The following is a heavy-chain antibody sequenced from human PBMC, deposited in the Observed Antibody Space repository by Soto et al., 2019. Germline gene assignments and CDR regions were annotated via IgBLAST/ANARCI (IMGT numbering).Heavy chain of an antibody. V-gene: IGHV4-59*01. D-gene: IGHD6-19*01. CDR1: GGYISRYY. CDR2: IYYSGST. CDR3: ARDRGSGWLTFDY. J-gene: IGHJ4*02. Sequence: SETLPLTCTVSGGYISRYYWSWIRQPQGKGLEWIGYIYYSGSTNYNPSLKSRVTISVDTSKNQFSLKLTSVTAADTAVYYCARDRGSGWLTFDYWGQGTLVTVSS.